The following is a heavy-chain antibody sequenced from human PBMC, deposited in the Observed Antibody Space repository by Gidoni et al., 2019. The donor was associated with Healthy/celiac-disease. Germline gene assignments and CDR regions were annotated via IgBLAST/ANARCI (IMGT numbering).Heavy chain of an antibody. J-gene: IGHJ4*02. V-gene: IGHV4-59*01. D-gene: IGHD2-15*01. CDR2: IYYSGST. CDR3: ARGSFLGYCSGGSCYTIDY. Sequence: QVQLQESGPGLVKPSETLSLTCTVSGGSISSYYWSWIRQPPGKGLEWIGYIYYSGSTNYNPSLKSRVTISVDTSKNQFSLKLSSVTAADTAVYYCARGSFLGYCSGGSCYTIDYWGQGTLVTVSS. CDR1: GGSISSYY.